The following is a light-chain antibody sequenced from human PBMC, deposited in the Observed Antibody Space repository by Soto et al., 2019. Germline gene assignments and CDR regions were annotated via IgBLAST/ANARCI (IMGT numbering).Light chain of an antibody. J-gene: IGLJ1*01. CDR3: SSYTSSSTPFV. Sequence: QSVLTQPASVSGSPGQSITIYCTGTSSDVGGYNYVSWYQQHPGKAPKLMIYEVSNRPSGVSNRFSCSKSGNTASLTISGVQAEDEADYYCSSYTSSSTPFVFGTGTKV. V-gene: IGLV2-14*01. CDR2: EVS. CDR1: SSDVGGYNY.